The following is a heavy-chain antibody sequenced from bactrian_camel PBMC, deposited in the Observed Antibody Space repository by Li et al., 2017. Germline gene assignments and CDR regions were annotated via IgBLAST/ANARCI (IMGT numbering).Heavy chain of an antibody. Sequence: HVQLVESGGGSVQAGGSLRLSCAASGYTVTRNCMGWFRQAPGKEREGVAGISRDGTTSYADSVKGRFTISLDRAKKTLYLQMNSLKLDDTAMYYCAARYQGGFGLGGLCTDVLGDFPYWGQGTQVTVSS. J-gene: IGHJ4*01. CDR2: ISRDGTT. V-gene: IGHV3S53*01. CDR3: AARYQGGFGLGGLCTDVLGDFPY. CDR1: GYTVTRNC. D-gene: IGHD5*01.